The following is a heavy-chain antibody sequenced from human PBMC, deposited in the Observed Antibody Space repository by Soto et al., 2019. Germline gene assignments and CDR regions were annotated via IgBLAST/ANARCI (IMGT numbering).Heavy chain of an antibody. J-gene: IGHJ6*03. V-gene: IGHV4-59*01. D-gene: IGHD6-13*01. CDR2: IYYSGST. CDR3: AREGKDSSSWYYYYMDV. Sequence: SETLSLTCTVSGGSISSYYWSWIRQPPGKGLEWIGYIYYSGSTNYNPSLKSRVAISVDTSKNQFSLKLSSVTAADTAVYYCAREGKDSSSWYYYYMDVWGKGTTVTVSS. CDR1: GGSISSYY.